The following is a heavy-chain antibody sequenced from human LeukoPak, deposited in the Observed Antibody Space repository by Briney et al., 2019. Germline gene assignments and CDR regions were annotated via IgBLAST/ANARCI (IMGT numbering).Heavy chain of an antibody. J-gene: IGHJ5*02. V-gene: IGHV4-31*03. CDR3: AREGTSGTHLNWFDP. Sequence: SQTLSLTCTVSGASISSGTYYWSWIRQHPGKGLEWIGYIYYNRSIYYNPSLKSRVTISVDTSKNQFSLKLSSVTAADTAVYYCAREGTSGTHLNWFDPWGQGTLVTVSS. CDR2: IYYNRSI. CDR1: GASISSGTYY. D-gene: IGHD1-1*01.